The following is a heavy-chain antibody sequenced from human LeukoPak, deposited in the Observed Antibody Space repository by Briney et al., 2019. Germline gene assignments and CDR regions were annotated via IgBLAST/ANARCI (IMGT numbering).Heavy chain of an antibody. V-gene: IGHV3-33*01. Sequence: PGRSLRLSCAASGFTFSSYGMHWVRQAPGKGLEWVAVIWYDGSNKYYADSVKGRFTISRDNSKNTLYLQMNSLRAEDTTVYCCARDPLYCSSTSCQNLYYYYYYGMDVWGQGTTVTVSS. CDR3: ARDPLYCSSTSCQNLYYYYYYGMDV. D-gene: IGHD2-2*01. J-gene: IGHJ6*02. CDR2: IWYDGSNK. CDR1: GFTFSSYG.